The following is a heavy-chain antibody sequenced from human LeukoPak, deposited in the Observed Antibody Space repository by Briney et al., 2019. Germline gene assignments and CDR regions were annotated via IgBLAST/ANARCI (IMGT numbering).Heavy chain of an antibody. CDR1: GFTFSGSA. CDR2: IRSKANSYAT. V-gene: IGHV3-73*01. CDR3: TRLKSSSGYGPYYYFLDV. Sequence: GGSLTLSCAASGFTFSGSAMHWVRQASGKGLEWVGRIRSKANSYATAYAASVKGRFTISRDDSKNTAYLQMNSLKTEDTAVYYWTRLKSSSGYGPYYYFLDVWGKGTTVTGPS. J-gene: IGHJ6*03. D-gene: IGHD6-13*01.